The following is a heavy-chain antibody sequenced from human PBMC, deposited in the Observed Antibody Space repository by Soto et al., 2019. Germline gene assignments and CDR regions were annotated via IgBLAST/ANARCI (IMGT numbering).Heavy chain of an antibody. CDR2: IIPMLGIA. CDR3: ANRGYSYGFFIY. V-gene: IGHV1-69*02. D-gene: IGHD5-18*01. J-gene: IGHJ4*02. Sequence: QVKLVQSGAEVKKPGSSVKVSCKASGGTFSSYTFSWVRQAPGQGLEWMGRIIPMLGIANYAQKFPGRVTITADKSTSTGYMELSSLRSEDTAVYYCANRGYSYGFFIYWGQGTLVTVSS. CDR1: GGTFSSYT.